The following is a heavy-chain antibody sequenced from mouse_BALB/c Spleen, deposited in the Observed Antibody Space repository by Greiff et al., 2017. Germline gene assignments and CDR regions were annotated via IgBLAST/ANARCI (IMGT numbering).Heavy chain of an antibody. CDR3: ARRGTFYYAIDY. CDR2: INPSNGRT. V-gene: IGHV1S81*02. J-gene: IGHJ4*01. D-gene: IGHD5-1*01. Sequence: VQLQQPGAELVKPGASVKLSCKASGYTFTSYWMHWVKQRPGQGLEWIGEINPSNGRTNYNEKFKSKATLTVDKSSSTAYMQLSSLTSEDSAVYYCARRGTFYYAIDYWGQGTSVTVSS. CDR1: GYTFTSYW.